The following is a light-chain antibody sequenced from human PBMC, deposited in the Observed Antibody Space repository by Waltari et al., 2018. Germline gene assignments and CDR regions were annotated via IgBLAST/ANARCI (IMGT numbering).Light chain of an antibody. Sequence: DIQMTQSPSSLSASVGDRVTITCRARQSVSKYLNWYQQQPGKAPKLLIYTTSNLQSGVPSRFSGSGSGTDFTLTISSLQLEDLATYYCQQSYNTPLSFGGGTKVEIK. J-gene: IGKJ4*01. CDR3: QQSYNTPLS. CDR1: QSVSKY. CDR2: TTS. V-gene: IGKV1-39*01.